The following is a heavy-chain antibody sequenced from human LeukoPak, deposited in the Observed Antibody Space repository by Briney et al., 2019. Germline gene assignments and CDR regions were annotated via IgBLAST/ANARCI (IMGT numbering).Heavy chain of an antibody. CDR1: GFAFSDYY. V-gene: IGHV3-11*05. D-gene: IGHD5-12*01. J-gene: IGHJ4*02. CDR2: INGPSSDT. CDR3: ARVLRGYGDYGGL. Sequence: GGPLRLSCAASGFAFSDYYMSWIRQTPGKGLEWVAYINGPSSDTVYTDSVRGRFSISRDNAKNSLHLQMNSLRVEDTAVYYCARVLRGYGDYGGLWGQGALVTVSS.